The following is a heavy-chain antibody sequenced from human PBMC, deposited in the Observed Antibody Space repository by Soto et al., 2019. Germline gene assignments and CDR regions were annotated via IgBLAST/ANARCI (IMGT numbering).Heavy chain of an antibody. Sequence: ASVKVSCKASGYTFTSYGISWVRQAPGQGLEWMGWISAYNGNTNYAQKLQGRVTMTPDTSTSTAYMELRSLRSDDTAVYYCARTFRIAVAGTTHFDYWGQGTLVTVSS. J-gene: IGHJ4*02. CDR3: ARTFRIAVAGTTHFDY. V-gene: IGHV1-18*01. CDR2: ISAYNGNT. D-gene: IGHD6-19*01. CDR1: GYTFTSYG.